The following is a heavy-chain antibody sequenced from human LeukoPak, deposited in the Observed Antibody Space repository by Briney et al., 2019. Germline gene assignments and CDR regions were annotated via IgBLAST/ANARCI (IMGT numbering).Heavy chain of an antibody. D-gene: IGHD5-18*01. J-gene: IGHJ4*02. CDR1: GGSISSSNW. CDR3: ARDLVDTVMSHLVLFDY. CDR2: IYHSGST. V-gene: IGHV4-4*02. Sequence: SETLSLTCAVSGGSISSSNWWSWVRQPPGKGLEWIGEIYHSGSTNYNPSLKSRVTISVDKSKNQFSLKLSSVTAADMAVYYCARDLVDTVMSHLVLFDYWGQGTLVTVSS.